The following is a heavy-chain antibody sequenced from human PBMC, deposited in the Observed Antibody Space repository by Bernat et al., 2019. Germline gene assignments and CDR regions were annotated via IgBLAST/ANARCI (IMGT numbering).Heavy chain of an antibody. CDR2: IKEDGSEK. V-gene: IGHV3-7*03. D-gene: IGHD3-22*01. CDR3: ASLSSGNSPDY. J-gene: IGHJ4*02. Sequence: EVQVVESGGGLVQPGGSLRLSCVASGFTFRNYWMSWVRQAPGKGLEWVANIKEDGSEKYYVDSVRGRFTISRDNGKNSLYLQMNSLRAEDTAVYYCASLSSGNSPDYWGQGTLVTVSS. CDR1: GFTFRNYW.